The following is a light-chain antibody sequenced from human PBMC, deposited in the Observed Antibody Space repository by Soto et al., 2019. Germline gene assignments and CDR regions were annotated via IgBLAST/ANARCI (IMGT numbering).Light chain of an antibody. Sequence: EIVLTQSPGTLSLSSGERATLSCRASQSVSSSYLAWYQQKPVQAPRLLVYATSSRATGMPERFSGSGSGTDFTLTITSLVPEDLAVYYCQQYGSSSFTFGRGTKLEIK. CDR2: ATS. J-gene: IGKJ2*01. CDR1: QSVSSSY. CDR3: QQYGSSSFT. V-gene: IGKV3-20*01.